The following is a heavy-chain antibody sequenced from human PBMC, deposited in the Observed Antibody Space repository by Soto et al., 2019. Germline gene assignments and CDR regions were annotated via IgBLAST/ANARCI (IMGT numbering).Heavy chain of an antibody. CDR2: IYYSGST. V-gene: IGHV4-59*12. CDR3: ARDHYYDSSGYPYYFDF. J-gene: IGHJ4*02. D-gene: IGHD3-22*01. CDR1: GASISSYY. Sequence: PSETLSLTCTVSGASISSYYWSWIRQPPGKGLEWIGYIYYSGSTNYNPSLKSRVTISVDTSKNQFSLKLSSVTAADTAVYFCARDHYYDSSGYPYYFDFWGQGTLVTVSS.